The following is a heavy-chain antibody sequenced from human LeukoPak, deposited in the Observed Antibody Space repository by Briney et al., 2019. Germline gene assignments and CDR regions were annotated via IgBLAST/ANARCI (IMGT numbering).Heavy chain of an antibody. Sequence: SQTLSHTCASSGDSVPSNSFAWNGFRRSPSRGLEWLGVTHYTSKWNNDYAESVQSRIAVNPDTPKSQFSLYLNCVTLEDTAVYSCARQASRRCDPWGQGTLVTVSS. CDR1: GDSVPSNSFA. J-gene: IGHJ5*02. V-gene: IGHV6-1*01. CDR3: ARQASRRCDP. CDR2: THYTSKWNN.